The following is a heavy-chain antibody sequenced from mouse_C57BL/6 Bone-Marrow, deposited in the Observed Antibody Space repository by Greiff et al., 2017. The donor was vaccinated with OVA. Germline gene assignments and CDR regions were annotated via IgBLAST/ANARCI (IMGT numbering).Heavy chain of an antibody. J-gene: IGHJ4*01. D-gene: IGHD2-5*01. CDR2: IWSGGST. CDR3: ASPESNYFFYAMDY. Sequence: VQLQQSGPGLVQPSQSLSITCTVSGFSLTSYGVHWVRQSPGKGLEWLGVIWSGGSTDYNAAFISRLSISKDNSKSQVFFKMNSLQADDTAIYYCASPESNYFFYAMDYWGQGTSVTVSS. CDR1: GFSLTSYG. V-gene: IGHV2-2*01.